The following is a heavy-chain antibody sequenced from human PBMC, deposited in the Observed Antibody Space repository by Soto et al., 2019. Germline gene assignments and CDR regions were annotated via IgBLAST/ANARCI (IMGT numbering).Heavy chain of an antibody. J-gene: IGHJ4*02. D-gene: IGHD2-8*01. CDR3: AKGVRCTKGVCFGGIVDPINDY. CDR1: GFTFSSYA. V-gene: IGHV3-23*01. Sequence: EVQLLESGGGLVQPGGSLRLSCAASGFTFSSYAMSWVRQAPGKGLEWVSAISGSGGSTYYADSVKGRFTISRDNSKNTLYLQMNSLRAEDTAVYYCAKGVRCTKGVCFGGIVDPINDYWGQGTLVTVSS. CDR2: ISGSGGST.